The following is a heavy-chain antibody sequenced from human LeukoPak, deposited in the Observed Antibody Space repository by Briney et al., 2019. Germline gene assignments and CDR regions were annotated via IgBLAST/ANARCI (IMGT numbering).Heavy chain of an antibody. D-gene: IGHD2-21*02. J-gene: IGHJ4*02. CDR3: AKTCKETVTADY. CDR2: ISGSGGST. CDR1: GFTFSSYA. V-gene: IGHV3-23*01. Sequence: PGGSLRLSCAASGFTFSSYAMSWVRQAPGKGLEWVSAISGSGGSTYYADSVKGRFTISRDNSKNALYLQMNGLRAEDTAVYYCAKTCKETVTADYWGQGTLVTVSS.